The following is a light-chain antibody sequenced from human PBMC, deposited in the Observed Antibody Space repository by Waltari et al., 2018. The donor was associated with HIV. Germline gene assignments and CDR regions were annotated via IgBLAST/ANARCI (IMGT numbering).Light chain of an antibody. CDR1: QSVTSTY. V-gene: IGKV3-20*01. Sequence: ETVLTQSPGTLSLSPGERATLSCRASQSVTSTYLAWYQQKPGQPPRLLIHGVSSRATGIPDRFSGSGSGTDFTLTISRLEPEDFAVYYCQQFASSQWTFGQGTKVEVK. CDR2: GVS. J-gene: IGKJ1*01. CDR3: QQFASSQWT.